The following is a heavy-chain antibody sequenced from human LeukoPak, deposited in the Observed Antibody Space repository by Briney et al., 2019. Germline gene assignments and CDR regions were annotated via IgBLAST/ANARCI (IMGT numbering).Heavy chain of an antibody. CDR1: GFTLISYA. CDR2: ISGSGGST. V-gene: IGHV3-23*01. D-gene: IGHD2-2*01. Sequence: GSLRLSCSASGFTLISYAMSWVRQAPGKGLEWVSAISGSGGSTYYADSVKGRFTISRDNSKNTLYLQMNSLRAEDTAVYYCAKGYCSSTSCYRGIRLDYWGQGTLVTVSS. J-gene: IGHJ4*02. CDR3: AKGYCSSTSCYRGIRLDY.